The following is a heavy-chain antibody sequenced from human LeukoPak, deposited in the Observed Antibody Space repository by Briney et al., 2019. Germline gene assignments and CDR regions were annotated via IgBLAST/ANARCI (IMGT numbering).Heavy chain of an antibody. CDR1: EYSFTSYW. CDR2: IYPGDSDT. Sequence: GESLKISCKGSEYSFTSYWIGWVRKMPGKGLEWMGIIYPGDSDTRYSPSFQGQVTISADKSISTAYLQWSSLKASDTAMYYCAAPTVAGTRGMYYGMDVWGQGTTVTVSS. J-gene: IGHJ6*02. D-gene: IGHD6-19*01. V-gene: IGHV5-51*01. CDR3: AAPTVAGTRGMYYGMDV.